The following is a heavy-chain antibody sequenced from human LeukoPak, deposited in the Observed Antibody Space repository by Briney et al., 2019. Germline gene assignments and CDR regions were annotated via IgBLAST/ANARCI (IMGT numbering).Heavy chain of an antibody. J-gene: IGHJ6*02. V-gene: IGHV3-49*03. CDR2: IRSKAYGGTT. CDR3: TRETYPRDFYYYGMDV. D-gene: IGHD5-24*01. Sequence: PEGSLRLSCTASGFTFGDYAMSWFRQAPGKGLEWVGFIRSKAYGGTTEYAASVKGRFTISRDDSKSIAYLQMNSLKTEDTAVYYCTRETYPRDFYYYGMDVWGQGTTVTVSS. CDR1: GFTFGDYA.